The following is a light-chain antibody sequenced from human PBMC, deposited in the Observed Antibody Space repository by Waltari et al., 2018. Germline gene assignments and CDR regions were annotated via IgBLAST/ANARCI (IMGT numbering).Light chain of an antibody. Sequence: SSQLTPDPAVSVAMGQPVRITCQGDSLRTYYASWYQQRPGQAPILVIYDKNNRPSGVPDRFSGSSSHNTGSLTITGAQAEDEASYYCHSRDASGVAGSFGGGTKLTVL. J-gene: IGLJ2*01. CDR3: HSRDASGVAGS. CDR2: DKN. V-gene: IGLV3-19*01. CDR1: SLRTYY.